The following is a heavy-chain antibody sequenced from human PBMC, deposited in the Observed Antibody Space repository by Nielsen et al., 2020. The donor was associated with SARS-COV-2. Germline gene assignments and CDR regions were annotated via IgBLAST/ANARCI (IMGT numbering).Heavy chain of an antibody. V-gene: IGHV4-31*03. CDR1: GGSISSGGYY. CDR3: ARVATITYYYYGMDV. D-gene: IGHD5-12*01. Sequence: SETLSLTCTVSGGSISSGGYYWSWLRQHPGKGLEWIGYIYYSGSTYYNPSLKSRVTISVDTSKNQFSLKLSSVTAADTAVYYCARVATITYYYYGMDVWGQGTTFTVSS. J-gene: IGHJ6*02. CDR2: IYYSGST.